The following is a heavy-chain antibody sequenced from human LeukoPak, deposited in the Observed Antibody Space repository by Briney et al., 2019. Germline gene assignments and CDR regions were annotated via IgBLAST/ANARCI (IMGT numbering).Heavy chain of an antibody. V-gene: IGHV3-23*01. Sequence: PGGSLRLSCATSGFTFSSSAMTWVRQAPGKGLEWVSGISGSGGSTYYADSVKGRFTISRDNSRRTLYLLMNDLRAEDTAVYYCARFLYDSSGCWGQGTLVTVSS. D-gene: IGHD3-22*01. CDR1: GFTFSSSA. CDR3: ARFLYDSSGC. CDR2: ISGSGGST. J-gene: IGHJ4*02.